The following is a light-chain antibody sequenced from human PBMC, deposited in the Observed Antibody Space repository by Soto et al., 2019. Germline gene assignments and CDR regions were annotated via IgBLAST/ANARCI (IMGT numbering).Light chain of an antibody. V-gene: IGLV2-11*01. CDR3: CSYAGSYTFNYV. CDR2: DVS. CDR1: SSDVGGYNY. Sequence: QSALTQPRSVSGSPGQSVTISCTATSSDVGGYNYVSWYQQHPGKAPKLMIYDVSKRPSGVPDRFSGSKSGNTASLTISGLQAEDEADYYCCSYAGSYTFNYVFGTGTKVTVL. J-gene: IGLJ1*01.